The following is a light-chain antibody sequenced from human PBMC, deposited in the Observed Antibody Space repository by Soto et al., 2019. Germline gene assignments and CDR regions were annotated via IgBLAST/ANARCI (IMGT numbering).Light chain of an antibody. CDR1: KDVSIF. CDR3: QQRSTWLYT. Sequence: EILLAQSPATLSLSPGERATLSCKASKDVSIFLAWYQQKPGQATRLLIHDASNRATGVPARFSGSGSGRDFTLTITSLEPEDFSVYYCQQRSTWLYTFGQGTKREV. J-gene: IGKJ2*01. CDR2: DAS. V-gene: IGKV3-11*02.